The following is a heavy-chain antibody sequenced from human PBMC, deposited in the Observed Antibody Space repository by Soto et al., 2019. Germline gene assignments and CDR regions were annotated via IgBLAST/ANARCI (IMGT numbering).Heavy chain of an antibody. Sequence: SETLSLTCTVSGGSMVSYYWSWIRQPAGKGLEWIARIYGSGGTNYNPWLKSRVTMSLDTSKNKFSLRLTSVTAADTAVYYCAREGASSYASRHFDNWGPGTLVTVSS. D-gene: IGHD3-16*01. CDR3: AREGASSYASRHFDN. CDR1: GGSMVSYY. CDR2: IYGSGGT. V-gene: IGHV4-4*07. J-gene: IGHJ4*02.